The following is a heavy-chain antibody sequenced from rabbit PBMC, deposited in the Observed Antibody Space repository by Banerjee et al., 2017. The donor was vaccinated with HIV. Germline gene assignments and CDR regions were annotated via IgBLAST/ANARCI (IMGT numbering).Heavy chain of an antibody. CDR2: IYAGSSGST. CDR1: GFSFSSNA. V-gene: IGHV1S45*01. J-gene: IGHJ4*01. D-gene: IGHD8-1*01. CDR3: ARDRAGSSDYKYYFNL. Sequence: QEQLEESGGDLVKPEGSLTLTCTASGFSFSSNAMCWVRQAPGKGLEWIACIYAGSSGSTYYASWAKGRFTISKTSSTTVTLQMTSLTAADTATYFCARDRAGSSDYKYYFNLWRPGTLVTV.